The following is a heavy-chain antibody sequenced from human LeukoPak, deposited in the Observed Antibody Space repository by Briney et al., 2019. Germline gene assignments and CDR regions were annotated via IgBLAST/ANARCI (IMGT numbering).Heavy chain of an antibody. V-gene: IGHV3-23*01. J-gene: IGHJ5*02. D-gene: IGHD2-15*01. CDR3: AKVRYCSGGSCRMENWFDP. Sequence: GGSLRLSCAASGFPFSSRAMSWVRQAPGKGLEWVSAISGSGGSTYYADSVKGRFTISRDNSKNTLYLQMNSLRAEDTAVYYCAKVRYCSGGSCRMENWFDPWGQGTLVTVSS. CDR1: GFPFSSRA. CDR2: ISGSGGST.